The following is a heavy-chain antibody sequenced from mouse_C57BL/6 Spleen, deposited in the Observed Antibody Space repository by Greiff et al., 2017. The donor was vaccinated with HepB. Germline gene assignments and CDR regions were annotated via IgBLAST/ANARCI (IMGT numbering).Heavy chain of an antibody. D-gene: IGHD2-1*01. CDR1: GFTFSDYY. J-gene: IGHJ2*01. CDR2: INYDGSST. CDR3: ARELWQRDYFDY. Sequence: MLVESEGGLVQPGSSIKLSCTASGFTFSDYYMAWVRQVPEKGLEWVANINYDGSSTYYLDSLKSRFIISRDNAKNILYLQMSSLKSEDTATYYCARELWQRDYFDYWGQGTTLTVSS. V-gene: IGHV5-16*01.